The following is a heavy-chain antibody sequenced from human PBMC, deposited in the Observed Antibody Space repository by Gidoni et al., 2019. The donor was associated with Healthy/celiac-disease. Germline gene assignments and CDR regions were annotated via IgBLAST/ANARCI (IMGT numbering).Heavy chain of an antibody. V-gene: IGHV3-33*01. CDR3: ARDELLRTSYDSSGYYHTGFDY. CDR1: GFTFSSYG. CDR2: IWYDGSNK. Sequence: QVQLVESGGGVVQPGRSLRLSCAASGFTFSSYGMPWVRQAPGKGLEWVAVIWYDGSNKYYADSVKGRFTISRDNSKNTLYLQMNSLRAEDTAVYYCARDELLRTSYDSSGYYHTGFDYWGQGTLVTVSS. J-gene: IGHJ4*02. D-gene: IGHD3-22*01.